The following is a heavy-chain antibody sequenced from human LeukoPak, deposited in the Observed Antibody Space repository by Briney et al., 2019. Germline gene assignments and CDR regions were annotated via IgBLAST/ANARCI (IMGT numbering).Heavy chain of an antibody. CDR3: ARGDYGGYSGPADY. CDR1: GGSISSGGYY. CDR2: IYYSGST. D-gene: IGHD4-23*01. J-gene: IGHJ4*02. V-gene: IGHV4-31*03. Sequence: PSETLSLTCTVSGGSISSGGYYWSWIRQHPGKGLEWIGYIYYSGSTYHNPSLKSRVTISVDASKNQFSLKLTSVTAADTAVYYCARGDYGGYSGPADYWGQGTLVTVSS.